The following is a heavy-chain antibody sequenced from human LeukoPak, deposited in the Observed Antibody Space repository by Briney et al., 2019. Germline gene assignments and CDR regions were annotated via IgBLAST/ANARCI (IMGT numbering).Heavy chain of an antibody. CDR1: GYTFTSYY. CDR2: INPSGGST. J-gene: IGHJ4*02. Sequence: ASVKVSCKASGYTFTSYYMHWVRQAPGQGLEWMGIINPSGGSTNYAQKLQGRVTMARDMSTSTVYMELSSLRSEDTAVYCCARDGVAGVYYFDYWGQGTLVTVSS. D-gene: IGHD6-19*01. V-gene: IGHV1-46*04. CDR3: ARDGVAGVYYFDY.